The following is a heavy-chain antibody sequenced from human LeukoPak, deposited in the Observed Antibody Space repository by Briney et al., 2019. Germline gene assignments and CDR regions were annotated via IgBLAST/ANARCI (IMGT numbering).Heavy chain of an antibody. CDR3: ARGLANYYYYYYMDV. Sequence: GPSVKVSCKASGGTFSSYAISWVRPAPGQGLEWMGGIISIFGTANYAQKFQGRVTITADESTSTAYMEQSSLSSEDTAVYYCARGLANYYYYYYMDVWGKGTTVTISS. V-gene: IGHV1-69*01. CDR1: GGTFSSYA. J-gene: IGHJ6*03. CDR2: IISIFGTA. D-gene: IGHD5-12*01.